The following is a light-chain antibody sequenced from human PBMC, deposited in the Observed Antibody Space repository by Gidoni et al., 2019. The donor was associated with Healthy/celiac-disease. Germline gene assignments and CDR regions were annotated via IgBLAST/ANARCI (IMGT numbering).Light chain of an antibody. CDR3: QQSYSTPRT. CDR2: AAS. V-gene: IGKV1-39*01. J-gene: IGKJ1*01. CDR1: QSIRSY. Sequence: DIQMTQSPSSLSASVGDRVTITCRASQSIRSYLNWYQQKPGKAPKLLSYAASSLQSGVPSRFSGSGSGTDFTLTISSLQPEDFANYYCQQSYSTPRTFGQGTKVEIK.